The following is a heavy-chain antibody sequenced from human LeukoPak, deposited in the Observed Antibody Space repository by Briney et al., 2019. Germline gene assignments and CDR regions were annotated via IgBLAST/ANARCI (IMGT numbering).Heavy chain of an antibody. D-gene: IGHD4-23*01. Sequence: ASVKVSCKASGYTFTSCGISWVRQAPGQGLEWMGRINPNSGGTYYAQKFQGRVTMTGDKYISTAYMEVSRLRSDDTAVYYCAREGGNYDGFDIWGQGTLVTVSS. V-gene: IGHV1-2*06. CDR1: GYTFTSCG. CDR3: AREGGNYDGFDI. J-gene: IGHJ3*02. CDR2: INPNSGGT.